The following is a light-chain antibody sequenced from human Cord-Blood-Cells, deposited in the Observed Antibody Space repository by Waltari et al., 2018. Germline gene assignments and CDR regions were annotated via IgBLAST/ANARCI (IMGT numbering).Light chain of an antibody. V-gene: IGLV2-23*01. Sequence: QSALTQPASVSGSPGQSITISCTGTSSDVGSYNLGTWYQQRPGKPPKLMFYEGRKRPSGVSNRFSGSKSGNTASLTISGLQAEGEADYYCCSYAGSWVFGGGTKLTVL. CDR3: CSYAGSWV. CDR2: EGR. J-gene: IGLJ3*02. CDR1: SSDVGSYNL.